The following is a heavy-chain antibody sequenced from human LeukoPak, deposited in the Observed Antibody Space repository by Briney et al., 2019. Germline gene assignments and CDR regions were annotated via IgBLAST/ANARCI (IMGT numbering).Heavy chain of an antibody. J-gene: IGHJ4*02. CDR1: GFTVVSNF. CDR3: AREPPGPSRWFDY. CDR2: IYSDDTI. Sequence: GGSLRLSCAASGFTVVSNFMSWVRQTPGKGLEWLSVIYSDDTIYYADFVKGRFTISRDNSKNTLYLQMNSLRAEDTAVYYCAREPPGPSRWFDYWGQGTLVTVSS. V-gene: IGHV3-66*01. D-gene: IGHD6-13*01.